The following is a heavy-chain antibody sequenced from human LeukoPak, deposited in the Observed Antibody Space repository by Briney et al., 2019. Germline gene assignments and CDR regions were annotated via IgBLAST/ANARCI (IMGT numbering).Heavy chain of an antibody. CDR3: ARDKNAFWSGYSFDY. CDR1: GFTFSSYW. V-gene: IGHV3-7*03. Sequence: GGSLRLSCAASGFTFSSYWMSWVRQAPGKGLEWVANIKQDGSEKYYVDSVKGRFTISRDNAKNSLFLRMNSLRAEDTAVYYCARDKNAFWSGYSFDYWGQGTLVTVSS. J-gene: IGHJ4*02. D-gene: IGHD3-3*01. CDR2: IKQDGSEK.